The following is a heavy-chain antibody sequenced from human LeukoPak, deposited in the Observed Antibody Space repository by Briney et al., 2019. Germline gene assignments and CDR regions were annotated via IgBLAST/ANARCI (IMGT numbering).Heavy chain of an antibody. V-gene: IGHV1-69*05. D-gene: IGHD5-18*01. Sequence: SVKVSCTASGGTFSSYAISWVRQAPGQGLEWMGGIIPIFGTANYAQKFQGRVTITTDESTSTAYMELSSLRSEDTAVYYCARETWIQPTDAFDIWGQGTMVTVSS. CDR3: ARETWIQPTDAFDI. CDR1: GGTFSSYA. J-gene: IGHJ3*02. CDR2: IIPIFGTA.